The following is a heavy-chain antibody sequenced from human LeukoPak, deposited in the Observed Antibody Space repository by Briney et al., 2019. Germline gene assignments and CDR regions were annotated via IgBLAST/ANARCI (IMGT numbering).Heavy chain of an antibody. D-gene: IGHD3-10*01. V-gene: IGHV3-66*01. J-gene: IGHJ5*02. CDR3: ANGSGVFDP. CDR1: GLSVSGNH. Sequence: GGSLRLSCAASGLSVSGNHMSWVRQAPGKGLEWVSLISNEASTDYADSVKGRFSISRDYSKNTLYLQMNSLKAEDTAVYYCANGSGVFDPWGQGTLVTVSS. CDR2: ISNEAST.